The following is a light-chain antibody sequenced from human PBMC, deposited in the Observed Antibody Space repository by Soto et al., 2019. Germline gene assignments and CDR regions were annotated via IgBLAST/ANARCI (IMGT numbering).Light chain of an antibody. J-gene: IGLJ1*01. CDR2: EVN. Sequence: SVLTQPPSAAGAPGQSVTISCTGNSSDVGGYNYVSWFQQHPGKAPKLIIHEVNQRPSGVPDRFSGSKSGNTASLTVSGLQAEDEGTYYCCSNADSSTYVFGTGNKGTVL. CDR3: CSNADSSTYV. CDR1: SSDVGGYNY. V-gene: IGLV2-8*01.